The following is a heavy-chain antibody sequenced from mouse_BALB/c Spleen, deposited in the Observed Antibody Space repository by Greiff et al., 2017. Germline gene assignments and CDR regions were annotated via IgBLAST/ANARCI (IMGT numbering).Heavy chain of an antibody. CDR2: IHYSGST. Sequence: EVQRVESGPDLVKPSQSLSLTCTVTGYSFTSGYSWHWIRQFPGNKLEWMGYIHYSGSTNYNPSLKSRISITRDTSKNQFFLKLNSVTTEDTATYSSAKSGTYYDYDGRFAYWGQGTLVTVSA. D-gene: IGHD2-4*01. CDR1: GYSFTSGYS. J-gene: IGHJ3*01. CDR3: AKSGTYYDYDGRFAY. V-gene: IGHV3-1*02.